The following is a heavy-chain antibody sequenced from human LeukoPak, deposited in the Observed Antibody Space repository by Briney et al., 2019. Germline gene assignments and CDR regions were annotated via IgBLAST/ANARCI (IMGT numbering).Heavy chain of an antibody. CDR1: GGSFSGYY. CDR2: INHSGST. CDR3: AREYLYYGGNSFRYYYGMDV. D-gene: IGHD4-23*01. Sequence: SETLSLTCAVYGGSFSGYYWSWIRQPPGKGLEWIGEINHSGSTNYNPSLKSRVTISVDTSKNQFSLKLSSVTAADTAVYYCAREYLYYGGNSFRYYYGMDVWGQGTTVTVSS. V-gene: IGHV4-34*01. J-gene: IGHJ6*02.